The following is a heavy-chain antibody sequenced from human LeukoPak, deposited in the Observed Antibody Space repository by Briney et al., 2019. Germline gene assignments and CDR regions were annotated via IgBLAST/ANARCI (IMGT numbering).Heavy chain of an antibody. CDR1: GGSISSSSYY. CDR2: IYYSGST. CDR3: ARRGAQWLVRVGEVD. J-gene: IGHJ4*02. V-gene: IGHV4-39*01. D-gene: IGHD6-19*01. Sequence: PSETLSLTCTVSGGSISSSSYYWGWIRQPPGKGLEWIGSIYYSGSTYYNPSLKSRVTISVDTSKNQFSLKLSSVTVADTAVYYCARRGAQWLVRVGEVDWGQGTLVTVSS.